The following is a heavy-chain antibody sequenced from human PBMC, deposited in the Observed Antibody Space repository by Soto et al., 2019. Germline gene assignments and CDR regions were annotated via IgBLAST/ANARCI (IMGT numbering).Heavy chain of an antibody. Sequence: SETLSLTCTVSSASISSNNYYWGWVRQPPGKGLEWIGSIYFSGSTYYNPSLKSRVTISLDTSKNQFSLKLNSVTAADTAVYYCARLQREYYFDYWGPGTLVTVSS. CDR2: IYFSGST. CDR3: ARLQREYYFDY. V-gene: IGHV4-39*01. CDR1: SASISSNNYY. J-gene: IGHJ4*02.